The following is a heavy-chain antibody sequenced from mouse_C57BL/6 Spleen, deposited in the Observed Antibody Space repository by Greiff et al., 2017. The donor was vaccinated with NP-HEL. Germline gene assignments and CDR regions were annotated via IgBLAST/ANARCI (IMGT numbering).Heavy chain of an antibody. D-gene: IGHD3-3*01. CDR1: GYTFTSYW. Sequence: QVQLQQPGAELVKPGASVKLSCKASGYTFTSYWMQWVKQRPGQGLEWIGEIDPSDSYTNYNQKFKGKATLTVDTSSSTAYMQLSSLTSEDSAVYYCARGGRGRGLWDWGQGTTLTVSS. CDR3: ARGGRGRGLWD. V-gene: IGHV1-50*01. J-gene: IGHJ2*01. CDR2: IDPSDSYT.